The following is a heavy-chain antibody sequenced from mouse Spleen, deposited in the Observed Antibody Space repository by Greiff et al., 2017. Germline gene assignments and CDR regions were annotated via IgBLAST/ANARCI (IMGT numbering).Heavy chain of an antibody. J-gene: IGHJ2*01. Sequence: EVQRVESGGGLVKRGGSLKLSCAASGFTFSSYAMSWVRQTPEKRLEWVATISSGGGNTYYPDSVKGRFTISRDNAKNTLYLQMSSLKSEDTAMYYCARLTGTAFDYWGQGTTLTVSS. V-gene: IGHV5-9-3*01. D-gene: IGHD4-1*01. CDR2: ISSGGGNT. CDR1: GFTFSSYA. CDR3: ARLTGTAFDY.